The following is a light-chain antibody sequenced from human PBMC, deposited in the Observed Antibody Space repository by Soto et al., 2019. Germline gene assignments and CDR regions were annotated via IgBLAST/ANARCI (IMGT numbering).Light chain of an antibody. J-gene: IGLJ2*01. CDR1: SSDIGTYDL. CDR3: CSYAGSSIFVV. CDR2: EVN. V-gene: IGLV2-23*02. Sequence: QSALTQPASVSGSPGQSITISCTGTSSDIGTYDLVSWYQHHPGKAPKLMIYEVNQRPSGVSNRFSASKSGNTASLTISGLQAEDEADYYCCSYAGSSIFVVFGGGTKLTV.